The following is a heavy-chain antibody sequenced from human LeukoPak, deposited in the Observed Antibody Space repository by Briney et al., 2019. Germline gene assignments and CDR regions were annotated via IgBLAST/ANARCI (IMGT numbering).Heavy chain of an antibody. CDR3: VTEFWYRFDY. D-gene: IGHD3-3*01. Sequence: PGGSLRLSCITSGFNFRRYNMAWVRKAPGKGLEWLATFAWDESAIEYADSVRGRFTISRDNAKNSVHLQMTGLRAEDMAVYFCVTEFWYRFDYWGQGLLVTVSS. V-gene: IGHV3-7*01. J-gene: IGHJ4*02. CDR2: FAWDESAI. CDR1: GFNFRRYN.